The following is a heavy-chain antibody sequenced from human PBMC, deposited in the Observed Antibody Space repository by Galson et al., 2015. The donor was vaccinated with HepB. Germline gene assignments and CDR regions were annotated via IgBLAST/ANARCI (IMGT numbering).Heavy chain of an antibody. CDR2: IYYSGST. V-gene: IGHV4-59*01. CDR3: ARGPGALDY. CDR1: GGSISSYY. D-gene: IGHD1-26*01. J-gene: IGHJ4*02. Sequence: LSLTCTVSGGSISSYYWSWIRQPPGKGLEWIGYIYYSGSTNYNPSLKSRVTISVDTSKNQFSLKLSSVTAADTAVYYCARGPGALDYWGQGTLVTVSS.